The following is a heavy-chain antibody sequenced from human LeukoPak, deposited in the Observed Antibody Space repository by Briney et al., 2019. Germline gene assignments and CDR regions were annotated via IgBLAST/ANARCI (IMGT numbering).Heavy chain of an antibody. CDR2: VNPQGST. J-gene: IGHJ4*02. Sequence: SETLSLTCGVSGGSITSTNYWTWVRQPPGKGLEWIGEVNPQGSTNYNPSLMGRVAISVDMSDNHISLQLTSVTAADTAVYYCAREGGPYRPLDYSGQGTLVTVSS. CDR1: GGSITSTNY. CDR3: AREGGPYRPLDY. V-gene: IGHV4-4*02.